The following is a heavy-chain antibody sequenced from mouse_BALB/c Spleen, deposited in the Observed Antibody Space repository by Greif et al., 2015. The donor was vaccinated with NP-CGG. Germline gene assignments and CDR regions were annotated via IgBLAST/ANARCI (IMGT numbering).Heavy chain of an antibody. CDR3: ARSPGYYAMDY. CDR1: GYTFTSYV. Sequence: VQLQQPGPELVKPGASVKMSCKASGYTFTSYVMHWVKQKPGQGLEWIGYINPYNDGTKYNEKFKGKATLTSDKSSSTAYMELSSLTSEDAAVYYCARSPGYYAMDYWGQGTSVTVSS. CDR2: INPYNDGT. J-gene: IGHJ4*01. D-gene: IGHD4-1*01. V-gene: IGHV1-14*01.